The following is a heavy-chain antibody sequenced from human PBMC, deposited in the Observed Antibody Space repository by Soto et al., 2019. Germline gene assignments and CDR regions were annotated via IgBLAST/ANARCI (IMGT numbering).Heavy chain of an antibody. Sequence: PGGSLRLSCAASGFTFSSFAMSWVRQAPGKGLEWVSSVTASGSNTDYADSVKGLFSITRDNSKNTLYLQMNGLRAEDTAKFYCAKNTMTTRGPFDFWGQGTLVTVSS. J-gene: IGHJ4*02. D-gene: IGHD4-17*01. V-gene: IGHV3-23*01. CDR2: VTASGSNT. CDR3: AKNTMTTRGPFDF. CDR1: GFTFSSFA.